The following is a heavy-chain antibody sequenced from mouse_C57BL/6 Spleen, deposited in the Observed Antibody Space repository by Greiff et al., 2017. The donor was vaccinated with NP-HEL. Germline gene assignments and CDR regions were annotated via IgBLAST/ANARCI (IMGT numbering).Heavy chain of an antibody. V-gene: IGHV1-15*01. J-gene: IGHJ2*01. CDR2: IDPETGGT. CDR1: GYTFTDYE. D-gene: IGHD1-1*01. Sequence: QVQLQQSGAELVRPGASVTLSCKASGYTFTDYEMHWVKQTPVHGLEWIGAIDPETGGTAYNQKFKGKAILTADKSSSTAYMELRSLTSEDSAVYYCTRLYYYGSSYFDYWGQGTTLTVSS. CDR3: TRLYYYGSSYFDY.